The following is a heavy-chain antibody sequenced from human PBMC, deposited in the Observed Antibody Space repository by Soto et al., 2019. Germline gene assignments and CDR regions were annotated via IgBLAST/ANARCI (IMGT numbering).Heavy chain of an antibody. D-gene: IGHD3-10*01. CDR1: GFTVSSYD. CDR2: ISSNGGTT. V-gene: IGHV3-64*01. Sequence: EVQLAESGGGMIQPGGSLRLSCVASGFTVSSYDMHWVRQAPGKGLEYVSSISSNGGTTYYGNFVKGRFTISQENTKNTLYLQMGSRRAGDMAAYYYVRRVSGPYDYWGQGTLVTVSS. CDR3: VRRVSGPYDY. J-gene: IGHJ4*02.